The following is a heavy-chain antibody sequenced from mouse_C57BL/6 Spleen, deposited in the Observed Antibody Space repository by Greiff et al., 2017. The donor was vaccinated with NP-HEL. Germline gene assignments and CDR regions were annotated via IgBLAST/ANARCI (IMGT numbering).Heavy chain of an antibody. J-gene: IGHJ3*01. Sequence: VKLQQPGAELVMPGASVKLSCKASGYTFTSYWMHWVKQRPGQGLEWIGEIDPSDSYTNYNQKFKGKSTLTVDKSSSTAYMQLSSLTSEDSAVYYCARSGGSTMITRAWFAYWGQGTLVTVSA. CDR1: GYTFTSYW. D-gene: IGHD2-4*01. V-gene: IGHV1-69*01. CDR2: IDPSDSYT. CDR3: ARSGGSTMITRAWFAY.